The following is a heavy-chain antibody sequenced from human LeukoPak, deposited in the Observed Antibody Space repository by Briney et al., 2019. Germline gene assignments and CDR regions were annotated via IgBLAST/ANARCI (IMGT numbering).Heavy chain of an antibody. V-gene: IGHV5-51*01. D-gene: IGHD1-26*01. J-gene: IGHJ4*02. CDR2: IYPGDSDT. CDR1: GYSFTTYW. CDR3: ARRVHRGGSYSSHSDY. Sequence: GESLKISCQGSGYSFTTYWIAWVRKMPGKGLEWMGIIYPGDSDTTYSPSFQGQVTISADKSISTAYLQWSSLKASDAAMYYCARRVHRGGSYSSHSDYWGQGTLVTVSS.